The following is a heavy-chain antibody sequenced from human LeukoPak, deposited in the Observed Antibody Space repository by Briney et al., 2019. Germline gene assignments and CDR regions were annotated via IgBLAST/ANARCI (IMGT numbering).Heavy chain of an antibody. CDR3: AKGDRGHCTGVKCYPFDY. CDR2: TGSTGVST. CDR1: GFTFSSYA. J-gene: IGHJ4*02. V-gene: IGHV3-23*01. Sequence: GGSLRLSCAASGFTFSSYAMNWVRQAPGKGLEWVSGTGSTGVSTFYADSVKGRFTVSRDNSKNTLSLQMNSLRAEDTAVYHCAKGDRGHCTGVKCYPFDYWGQGTVVTVSS. D-gene: IGHD2-8*02.